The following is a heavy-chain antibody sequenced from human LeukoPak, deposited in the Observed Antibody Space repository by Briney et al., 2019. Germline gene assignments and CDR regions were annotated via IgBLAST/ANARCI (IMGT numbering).Heavy chain of an antibody. J-gene: IGHJ4*02. CDR3: ARRSGDLYYDSSGYYYAFDY. Sequence: GGSLRLSCAASGFTFSSYWMHWVRQVPGKGLVWVSRINSDGSSTNYADSVKGRFTISRDNSKNTLYLQMNSLRAEDTAVYYCARRSGDLYYDSSGYYYAFDYWGQGTLVTVSS. CDR2: INSDGSST. CDR1: GFTFSSYW. D-gene: IGHD3-22*01. V-gene: IGHV3-74*01.